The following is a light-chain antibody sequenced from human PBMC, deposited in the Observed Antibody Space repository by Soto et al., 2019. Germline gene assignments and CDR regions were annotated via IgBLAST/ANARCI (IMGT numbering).Light chain of an antibody. CDR1: SSDVGAYDF. J-gene: IGLJ2*01. Sequence: QSALTQPASVSGSPGQSITISCTGTSSDVGAYDFVSWYQHYPGKAPKLVTFDVTHRPPGISDRFSGSKSANTAPLTISGLQAKDEAFYYCSSYTTRSTLVFGGGTKLTVL. V-gene: IGLV2-14*01. CDR3: SSYTTRSTLV. CDR2: DVT.